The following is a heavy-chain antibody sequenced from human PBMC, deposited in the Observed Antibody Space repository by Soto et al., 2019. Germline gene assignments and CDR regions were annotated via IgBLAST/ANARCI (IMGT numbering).Heavy chain of an antibody. Sequence: PGGSLRLSCAASGFTFSRYAVSWVRQAPGKGLEWVSAISGSGGSTYFRDTVRGRFTISRDNSKNTLYLQMDSLRAEDTAVYYCAKDSISSDGGYYLYYFDSWGQGTLVTVPQ. V-gene: IGHV3-23*01. CDR1: GFTFSRYA. CDR3: AKDSISSDGGYYLYYFDS. J-gene: IGHJ4*02. CDR2: ISGSGGST. D-gene: IGHD3-22*01.